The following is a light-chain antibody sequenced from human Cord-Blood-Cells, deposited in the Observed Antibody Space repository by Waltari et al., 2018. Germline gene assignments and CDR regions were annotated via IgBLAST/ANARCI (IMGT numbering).Light chain of an antibody. Sequence: QSGLTRPPSVAGAPGQPVTISCPGSSSNIGAGLAVYWYQPLPGTAPKLLSYGNSNRPSGVPDRFSGSNSGTSASLAITGLQAEDEADYYCQSYDSSLSGSVFGGGTKLTVL. CDR1: SSNIGAGLA. J-gene: IGLJ3*02. CDR3: QSYDSSLSGSV. V-gene: IGLV1-40*01. CDR2: GNS.